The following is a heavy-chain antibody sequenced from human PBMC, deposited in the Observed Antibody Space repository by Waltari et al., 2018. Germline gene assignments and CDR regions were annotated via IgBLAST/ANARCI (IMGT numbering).Heavy chain of an antibody. CDR1: GDSINSYY. CDR2: IYTGGRN. D-gene: IGHD6-6*01. J-gene: IGHJ5*02. CDR3: ARDRSSSSSNRFDP. Sequence: QVQLQESGPGLVKPSETLSLTCTVSGDSINSYYWSWIRQPAGKGLECIVRIYTGGRNTYTPSLKRRVTMSGDTSKNQFSLKLSSVTAADTAVYYCARDRSSSSSNRFDPWGQGTLVTVSS. V-gene: IGHV4-4*07.